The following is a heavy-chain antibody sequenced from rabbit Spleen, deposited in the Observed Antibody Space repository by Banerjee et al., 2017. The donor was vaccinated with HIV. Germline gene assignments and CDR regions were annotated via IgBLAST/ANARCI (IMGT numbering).Heavy chain of an antibody. J-gene: IGHJ2*01. CDR3: ARYGSGSDLYSYAFDP. CDR2: INTATGKP. D-gene: IGHD5-1*01. CDR1: GFSFNSGYD. Sequence: QSLEESGGGLVKPGASLTLTCKASGFSFNSGYDMCWVRQAPGKGLEWIACINTATGKPVYASWAKGRFTISKTSSTTVTLQMTSLTAADTATYFCARYGSGSDLYSYAFDPWGQGTLVTVS. V-gene: IGHV1S40*01.